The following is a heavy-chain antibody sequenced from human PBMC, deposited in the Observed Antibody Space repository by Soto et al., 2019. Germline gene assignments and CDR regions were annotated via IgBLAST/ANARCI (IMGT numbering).Heavy chain of an antibody. J-gene: IGHJ6*02. D-gene: IGHD3-10*01. V-gene: IGHV2-70*01. CDR2: IDWDDDK. CDR3: ARSHGGLIGGFDYYYYGMDV. Sequence: SGPTLVNPTQTLTLTCTFSGFSLSTSGMCVSWIRQPPGKALEWLALIDWDDDKYYSTSLKTRLTISKDTSKNQVVLTMTNMDPVDTATYYCARSHGGLIGGFDYYYYGMDVWGQGTTVTVSS. CDR1: GFSLSTSGMC.